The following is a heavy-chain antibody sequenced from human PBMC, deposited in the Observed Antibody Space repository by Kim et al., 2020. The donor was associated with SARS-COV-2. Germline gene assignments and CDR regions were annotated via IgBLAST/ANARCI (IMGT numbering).Heavy chain of an antibody. D-gene: IGHD3-10*01. V-gene: IGHV4-34*01. J-gene: IGHJ3*02. CDR1: GGSFSGYY. CDR2: INHSGST. Sequence: SETLSLTCAVYGGSFSGYYWSWIRQPPGKGLEWIGEINHSGSTNYNPSLKSRVTISVDTSKNQFSLKLSSVTAADTAVYYCAREFRLLWFGEAARRAFDIWGQGTMVTVSS. CDR3: AREFRLLWFGEAARRAFDI.